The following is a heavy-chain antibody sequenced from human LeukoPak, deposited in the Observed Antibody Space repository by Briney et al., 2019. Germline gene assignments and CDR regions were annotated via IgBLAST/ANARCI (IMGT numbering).Heavy chain of an antibody. CDR1: GFTFSSYD. D-gene: IGHD3-10*01. CDR2: IGTAGDT. J-gene: IGHJ4*02. V-gene: IGHV3-13*01. CDR3: ARASYGSGSYPLDY. Sequence: GGSLRLSCAASGFTFSSYDMHWVRQATGKGLEWVSAIGTAGDTYYPGSVKGRFTISRENAKNSLYLQMNSLRAGDTDVYYCARASYGSGSYPLDYWGQGTLVTVSS.